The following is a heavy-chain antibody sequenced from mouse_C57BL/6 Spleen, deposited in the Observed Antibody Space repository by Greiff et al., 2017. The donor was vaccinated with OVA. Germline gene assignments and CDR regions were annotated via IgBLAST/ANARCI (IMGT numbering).Heavy chain of an antibody. CDR3: TGRRGNDDYYAMDY. Sequence: EVQRVESGGGLVQPGGSMKLSCVASGFTFSNYWMNWVRQSPEKGLEWVAPIRLISDNYATHYAESVKGRFTISRDDSKSSVYLQMNNLRAEDTGSYYCTGRRGNDDYYAMDYWGQGTSVTVSS. V-gene: IGHV6-3*01. CDR1: GFTFSNYW. J-gene: IGHJ4*01. D-gene: IGHD2-2*01. CDR2: IRLISDNYAT.